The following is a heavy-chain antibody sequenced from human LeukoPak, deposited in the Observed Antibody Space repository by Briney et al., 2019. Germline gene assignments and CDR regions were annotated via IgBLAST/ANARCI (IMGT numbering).Heavy chain of an antibody. J-gene: IGHJ4*02. Sequence: GGSLRLSCAASGFTFSSYAMSWVRQAPGKGLEWVSGISWNSGSIGYADSVKGRFTISRDNAKNSLYLQMNSLRAEDMALYYCAKANVAAAATGSFDYWGQGTLVTVSS. D-gene: IGHD6-13*01. CDR3: AKANVAAAATGSFDY. V-gene: IGHV3-9*03. CDR2: ISWNSGSI. CDR1: GFTFSSYA.